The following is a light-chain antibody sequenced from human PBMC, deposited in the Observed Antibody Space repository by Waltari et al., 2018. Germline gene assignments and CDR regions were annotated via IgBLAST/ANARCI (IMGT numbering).Light chain of an antibody. J-gene: IGLJ3*02. CDR1: SGHSSNV. CDR3: QTGGHGTWV. V-gene: IGLV4-69*01. Sequence: QLVLTQSPSASASLGASVKLTCTLRSGHSSNVIAWLQQQPEKGPRYLMKGNRDGSQSKGDKIPDRFSGSGSGAEHDFTISSLQSEDEADYYCQTGGHGTWVFGGGTKLTGL. CDR2: GNRDGSQ.